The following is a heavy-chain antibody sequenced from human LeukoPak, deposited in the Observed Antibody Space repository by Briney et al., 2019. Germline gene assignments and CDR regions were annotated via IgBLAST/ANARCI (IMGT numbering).Heavy chain of an antibody. D-gene: IGHD3-10*01. V-gene: IGHV3-21*01. CDR1: GFTFSSYA. CDR3: ARDHKDTMVRGPTRGAFDI. Sequence: GRSLRLSCAASGFTFSSYAMHWVRQAPGKGLEWVSSISSSSSYIYYADSVKGRFTISRDNAKNSLYLQMNSLRAEDTAVYYCARDHKDTMVRGPTRGAFDIWGQGTMVTVSS. J-gene: IGHJ3*02. CDR2: ISSSSSYI.